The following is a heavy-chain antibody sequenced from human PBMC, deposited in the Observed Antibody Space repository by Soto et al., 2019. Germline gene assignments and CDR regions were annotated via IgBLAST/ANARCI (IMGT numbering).Heavy chain of an antibody. CDR3: ARGNRAIAVAGRRAFDI. D-gene: IGHD6-19*01. CDR1: GGSISVYY. Sequence: PSETLSLSCAVYGGSISVYYWSWIRQHPGKGLEWIGEINHSGSTNYNPSLKSRVTISVDTSKNPFSLKLSSVTAADTAVYYCARGNRAIAVAGRRAFDIWGQGTMVTVSS. J-gene: IGHJ3*02. V-gene: IGHV4-34*01. CDR2: INHSGST.